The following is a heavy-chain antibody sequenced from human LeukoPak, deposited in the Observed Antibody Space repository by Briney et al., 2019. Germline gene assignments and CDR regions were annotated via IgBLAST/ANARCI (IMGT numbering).Heavy chain of an antibody. CDR3: ARVGSTDGPHAFDI. CDR1: GFTFSSYW. J-gene: IGHJ3*02. V-gene: IGHV3-74*01. Sequence: GGSLRLSCAASGFTFSSYWMDWVRQAPGKGLVWVSGINSDGRMTRYAESVKGRFTISRDNAKNTLYLQMNSLRAEDTSVYYCARVGSTDGPHAFDIWGQGTMVTVSS. D-gene: IGHD2-21*02. CDR2: INSDGRMT.